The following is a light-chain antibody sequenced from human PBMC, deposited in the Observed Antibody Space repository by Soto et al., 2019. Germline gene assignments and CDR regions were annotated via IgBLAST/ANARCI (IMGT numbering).Light chain of an antibody. Sequence: QSALTQPRSVSGSPGHSVTISCTGTSSDVGAYPYVSWYQQHPGQAPKLIIYDVNRRPSGVPDRFSGSKSGNTASLTISGLQAEDEADYYCCSCAAASSTGVVRVFGGGTQLTVL. J-gene: IGLJ7*01. CDR3: CSCAAASSTGVVRV. CDR1: SSDVGAYPY. CDR2: DVN. V-gene: IGLV2-11*01.